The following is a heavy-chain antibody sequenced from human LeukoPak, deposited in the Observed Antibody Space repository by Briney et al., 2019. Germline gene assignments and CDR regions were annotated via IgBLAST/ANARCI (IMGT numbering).Heavy chain of an antibody. J-gene: IGHJ4*02. CDR1: GFTFSNYG. CDR3: ARARRDCSGGTCFSYYFDN. D-gene: IGHD2-15*01. Sequence: GRSLRLSYAASGFTFSNYGMHWVRQAPGKGLEWVAVISYDGSNKYYADSVKGRFTISRDNSKNMVFLQMGSLRAEDMAVYYCARARRDCSGGTCFSYYFDNWGQGTLVTVSP. V-gene: IGHV3-30*03. CDR2: ISYDGSNK.